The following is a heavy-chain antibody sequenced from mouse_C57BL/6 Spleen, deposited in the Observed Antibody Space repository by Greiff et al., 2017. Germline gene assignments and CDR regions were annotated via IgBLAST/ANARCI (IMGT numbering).Heavy chain of an antibody. Sequence: EVQLVESGPGLVKPSQSLSLTCSVTGYSITSGYYWNWIRQFPGNKLEWMGYISYDGSNNYNPSLKNRISITRDTSKNQFFLKLNSVTTEDTATYYCARDRGSSYAFAYWGQGTLVTVSA. CDR1: GYSITSGYY. D-gene: IGHD1-1*01. V-gene: IGHV3-6*01. CDR3: ARDRGSSYAFAY. J-gene: IGHJ3*01. CDR2: ISYDGSN.